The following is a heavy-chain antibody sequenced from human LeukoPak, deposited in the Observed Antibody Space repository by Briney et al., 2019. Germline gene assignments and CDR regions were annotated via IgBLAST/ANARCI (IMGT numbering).Heavy chain of an antibody. Sequence: PSETLSLTCAVYGENFSIYFYSWIRQPPGKGLEWIGEINHGGSTSYNPSLKSRVTISVDTSKNQFSLRVSSVTAADTAMYYCARPGLAYCGADCYSTEGYYFDYWSQGTLVTVSS. J-gene: IGHJ4*02. D-gene: IGHD2-21*01. CDR1: GENFSIYF. CDR3: ARPGLAYCGADCYSTEGYYFDY. CDR2: INHGGST. V-gene: IGHV4-34*01.